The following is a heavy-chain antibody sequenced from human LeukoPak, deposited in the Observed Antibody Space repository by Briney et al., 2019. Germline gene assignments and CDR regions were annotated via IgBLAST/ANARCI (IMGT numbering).Heavy chain of an antibody. V-gene: IGHV3-74*01. CDR2: INPDGSGT. D-gene: IGHD3-3*01. CDR3: ARGLSVGVAFGDF. J-gene: IGHJ4*02. CDR1: GFTFSTYW. Sequence: PGGSLRLSCVASGFTFSTYWVHWVRQLSGKGLVWVSAINPDGSGTWYADSVKGRFTISRDNAKNTLYLQMNSLTAEDAAVYFCARGLSVGVAFGDFWGQGTLVTVSS.